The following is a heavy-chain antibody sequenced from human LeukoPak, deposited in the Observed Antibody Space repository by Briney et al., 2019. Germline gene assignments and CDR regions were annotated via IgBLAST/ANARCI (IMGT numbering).Heavy chain of an antibody. V-gene: IGHV3-66*01. CDR2: IYSGGST. CDR3: ARDTYSNYYFDY. CDR1: GFTVSSNY. Sequence: GGSLRLSCAASGFTVSSNYMSWVRQAPGKGLEWVSVIYSGGSTYYADSVKGRFTISRDNSKNTLHLQMNSLRAEDTAVYYCARDTYSNYYFDYWGQGTLVTVSS. D-gene: IGHD4-11*01. J-gene: IGHJ4*02.